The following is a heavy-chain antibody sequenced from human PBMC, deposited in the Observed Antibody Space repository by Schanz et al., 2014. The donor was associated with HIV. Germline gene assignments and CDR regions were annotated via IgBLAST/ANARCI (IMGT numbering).Heavy chain of an antibody. CDR2: TSPYNGNT. CDR1: GYTFTSYG. Sequence: QVQLVQSGPEVKKPGASVKVSCKASGYTFTSYGISWVRQAPGQGLEWMGWTSPYNGNTNYAQNLQDRVTMTTDTSTSKAYMELRSLTSDDTAVYYCARAYCSGGSCHDYWGQGTLVTVSS. J-gene: IGHJ4*02. D-gene: IGHD2-15*01. V-gene: IGHV1-18*01. CDR3: ARAYCSGGSCHDY.